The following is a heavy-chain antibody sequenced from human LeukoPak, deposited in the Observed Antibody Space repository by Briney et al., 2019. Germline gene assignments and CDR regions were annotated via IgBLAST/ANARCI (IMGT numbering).Heavy chain of an antibody. CDR1: GYTFTSYG. CDR3: ARVASITMIVVVQALDY. CDR2: ISAYNGNT. J-gene: IGHJ4*02. Sequence: GASVKVSCKASGYTFTSYGISWVRQAPGQGLEWMGWISAYNGNTNYAQKLQGRVTMTTDTSTSTAYMELRSLRSDDTAVYYCARVASITMIVVVQALDYWGQGTQVTVSS. D-gene: IGHD3-22*01. V-gene: IGHV1-18*01.